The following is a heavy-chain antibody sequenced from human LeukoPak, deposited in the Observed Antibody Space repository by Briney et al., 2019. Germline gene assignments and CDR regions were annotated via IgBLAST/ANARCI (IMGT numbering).Heavy chain of an antibody. Sequence: PSETLSLTCTVSGGSISSGGYYWSWIRQHPGKGLEWIGYIYYSGSTYYNPSLKSRLTISVDTSKNQFSLKLSSVTAADTAVYYCARDLGDGYLANDYWGQGTLVTVSS. CDR1: GGSISSGGYY. CDR3: ARDLGDGYLANDY. V-gene: IGHV4-31*03. J-gene: IGHJ4*02. D-gene: IGHD5-24*01. CDR2: IYYSGST.